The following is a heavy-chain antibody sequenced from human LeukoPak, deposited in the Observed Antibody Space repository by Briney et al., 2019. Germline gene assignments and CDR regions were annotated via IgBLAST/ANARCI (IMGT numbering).Heavy chain of an antibody. D-gene: IGHD6-25*01. V-gene: IGHV3-21*01. CDR2: ISSSSSYI. J-gene: IGHJ4*02. CDR1: GFTFSSYS. Sequence: GGSLRLSCAASGFTFSSYSMNWVRQAPGKGLEWVSSISSSSSYIYYADSVKGRFTISRDNSKNTLFLHMNSLRAEDTAVYSCAKESGSGYHSEGPHYWGLGTLVNVSS. CDR3: AKESGSGYHSEGPHY.